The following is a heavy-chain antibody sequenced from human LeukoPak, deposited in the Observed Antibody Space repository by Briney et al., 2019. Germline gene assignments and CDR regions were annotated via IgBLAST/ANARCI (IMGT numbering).Heavy chain of an antibody. V-gene: IGHV4-30-4*01. CDR1: GGSISSGDYY. CDR3: SSGSSGGDAFDI. D-gene: IGHD3-10*01. Sequence: SETLSLTCTVSGGSISSGDYYWSWIRQPPGKGLEWIGYIYYSGSTYYNPSLKSRVTISVDTPNNQSSLKLNSATAADTAVYYCSSGSSGGDAFDIWGQGTMVTVSS. J-gene: IGHJ3*02. CDR2: IYYSGST.